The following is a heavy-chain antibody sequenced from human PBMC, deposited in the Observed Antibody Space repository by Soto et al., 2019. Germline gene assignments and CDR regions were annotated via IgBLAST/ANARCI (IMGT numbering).Heavy chain of an antibody. Sequence: PGGSLRLSCAASGFTFSNYAMSWVRQAPGSGLEWVSSISGSGGSTFYAVSVQGRFTISRDNSKSTVYLQMNSLRGEDTAMYYCARLGPYGSESYSFRYNRFDPWGQGTLVTVSS. CDR1: GFTFSNYA. J-gene: IGHJ5*02. V-gene: IGHV3-23*01. D-gene: IGHD3-10*01. CDR2: ISGSGGST. CDR3: ARLGPYGSESYSFRYNRFDP.